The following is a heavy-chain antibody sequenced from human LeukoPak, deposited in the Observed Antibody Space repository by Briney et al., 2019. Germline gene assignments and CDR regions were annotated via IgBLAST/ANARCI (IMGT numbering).Heavy chain of an antibody. CDR1: GLTFTSHW. V-gene: IGHV3-7*01. D-gene: IGHD2-2*01. J-gene: IGHJ3*02. Sequence: GGSLRLSCGASGLTFTSHWMSWVRQVPGKGLEWVANLNRDGSERQYVDSVKGRFTISRDNAKNSLYLQMNSLRAEDTALYYCARDSTSRRGCAFDIWGQGTMVTVSS. CDR3: ARDSTSRRGCAFDI. CDR2: LNRDGSER.